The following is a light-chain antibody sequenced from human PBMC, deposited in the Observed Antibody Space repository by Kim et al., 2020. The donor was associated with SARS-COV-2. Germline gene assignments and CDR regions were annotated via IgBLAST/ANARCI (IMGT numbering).Light chain of an antibody. CDR1: QSVSTH. CDR3: QQYNTWLIT. Sequence: GTPGKRATLCGRARQSVSTHLVWYQRQPGQAPRLLIYGASPRATGIPARFSGSGSGPEFTLTISSLQSEDFAVYYCQQYNTWLITFGQGTRLEIK. V-gene: IGKV3D-15*01. CDR2: GAS. J-gene: IGKJ5*01.